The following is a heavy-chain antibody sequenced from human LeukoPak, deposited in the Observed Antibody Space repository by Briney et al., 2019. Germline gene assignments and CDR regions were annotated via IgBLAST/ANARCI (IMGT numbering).Heavy chain of an antibody. CDR1: GGSISSGSYY. CDR2: IYYSGST. D-gene: IGHD1-26*01. V-gene: IGHV4-39*01. Sequence: SETLSLTCTVSGGSISSGSYYWGWIRQPPGKGLEWIGSIYYSGSTYYNPSLKSRVTISVDTSKNQFSLKLSSVTAADTAVYYCAIGGSYFTSHAFDIWGQGTMVTVSS. CDR3: AIGGSYFTSHAFDI. J-gene: IGHJ3*02.